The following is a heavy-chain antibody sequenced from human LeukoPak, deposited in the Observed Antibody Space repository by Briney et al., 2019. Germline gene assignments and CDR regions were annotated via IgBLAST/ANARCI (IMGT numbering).Heavy chain of an antibody. CDR3: ARHTYYDFWSGYYGYYFDY. J-gene: IGHJ4*02. V-gene: IGHV4-4*07. D-gene: IGHD3-3*01. CDR2: IYTSGST. Sequence: SETLSLTCTVSGGSISNYFWSWIRQPAGKGLEWIGRIYTSGSTNYNPSLKSRVTMSVDTSKNQFSLKLSSVTAADTAVYYCARHTYYDFWSGYYGYYFDYWGQGTLVTVSS. CDR1: GGSISNYF.